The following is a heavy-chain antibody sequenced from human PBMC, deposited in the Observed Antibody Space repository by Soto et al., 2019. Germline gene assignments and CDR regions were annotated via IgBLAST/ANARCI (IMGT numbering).Heavy chain of an antibody. J-gene: IGHJ4*02. V-gene: IGHV4-59*02. CDR3: ARGQLVLDY. CDR1: GGSVSSY. Sequence: PSETLSLTCPVSGGSVSSYWSWIRQPPGKGLEWIGYIYFSGSTNYNPSLKSRVTISVDTSKNQFSLKLRSVTAADTAVYYCARGQLVLDYWGQGTLVTVSS. CDR2: IYFSGST. D-gene: IGHD6-6*01.